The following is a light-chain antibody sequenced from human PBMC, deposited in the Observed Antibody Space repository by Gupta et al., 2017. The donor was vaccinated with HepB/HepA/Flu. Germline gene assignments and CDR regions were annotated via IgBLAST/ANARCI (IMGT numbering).Light chain of an antibody. CDR1: SSDVGVYNY. CDR2: DVR. CDR3: SSYTTSSTLVV. V-gene: IGLV2-14*03. J-gene: IGLJ2*01. Sequence: QSALTQPASVSGSPGQSITISCTGTSSDVGVYNYVSWYQQHPEKAPKLIIYDVRYRPSGVSHRFSGSKSGNTASLTISGLQADDEADYYCSSYTTSSTLVVFGGGTKLTVL.